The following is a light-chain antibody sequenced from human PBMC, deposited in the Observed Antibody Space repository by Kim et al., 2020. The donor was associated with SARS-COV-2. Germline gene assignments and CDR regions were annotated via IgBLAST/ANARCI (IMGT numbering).Light chain of an antibody. CDR2: DAA. V-gene: IGKV1-33*01. Sequence: SASVRDRVTITCQASQDISKYLNWYQQKPGKAPKRLIYDAAKLETGFPSRFSGSGSGTDFTLTISSLQPGDIAMYYCQQYDNVPYTFGQGTKLEI. J-gene: IGKJ2*01. CDR1: QDISKY. CDR3: QQYDNVPYT.